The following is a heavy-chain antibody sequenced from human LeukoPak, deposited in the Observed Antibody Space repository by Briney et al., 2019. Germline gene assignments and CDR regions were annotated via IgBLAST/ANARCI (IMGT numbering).Heavy chain of an antibody. D-gene: IGHD6-19*01. CDR2: ISYDGSNK. J-gene: IGHJ4*02. V-gene: IGHV3-30-3*01. CDR3: ARDILHIAVAGTGDY. CDR1: GFTFSSYA. Sequence: PGGSLRLSCAASGFTFSSYAMHWVRQAPGKGLEWLAVISYDGSNKYYADSVKGRFTISRDNSKNTLYLQMNSLRAKDTAVYYCARDILHIAVAGTGDYWGQGTLVTVSS.